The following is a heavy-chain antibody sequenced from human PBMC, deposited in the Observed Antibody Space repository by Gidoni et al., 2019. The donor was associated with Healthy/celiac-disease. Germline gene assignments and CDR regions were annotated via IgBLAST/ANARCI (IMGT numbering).Heavy chain of an antibody. V-gene: IGHV4-61*01. D-gene: IGHD3-10*01. Sequence: QVQLQESGPGLVKPSETLSLTCTVSGGSVSSGSYYWSWIRQPPGKGLEWIGYIYYSGSTNYNPSLKSRVTISVDTSKNQFSLKLSSVTAADTAVYYCARDTRGYGSGSYYFDYWGQGTLVTVSS. CDR1: GGSVSSGSYY. CDR2: IYYSGST. J-gene: IGHJ4*02. CDR3: ARDTRGYGSGSYYFDY.